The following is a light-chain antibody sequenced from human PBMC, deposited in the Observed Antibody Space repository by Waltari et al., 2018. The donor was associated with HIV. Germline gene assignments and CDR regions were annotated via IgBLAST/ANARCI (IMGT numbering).Light chain of an antibody. CDR2: DVD. J-gene: IGLJ3*02. V-gene: IGLV2-14*03. Sequence: AVTQPASVSGLPGQSTTISCTADATDFSLSTFVSWYQQHSGKPPRLILYDVDSRAAGVSDRFSGSMSGNTASLTISGLRAEDEGHYYCASFTGDNTVMFGGGTEVTVL. CDR1: ATDFSLSTF. CDR3: ASFTGDNTVM.